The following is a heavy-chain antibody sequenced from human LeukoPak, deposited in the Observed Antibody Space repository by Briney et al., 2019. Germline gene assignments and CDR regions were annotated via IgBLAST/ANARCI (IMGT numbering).Heavy chain of an antibody. D-gene: IGHD2-2*01. Sequence: GGSLRLSCAASGFTFSSHWMHWVRQAPEKGLVGVSHINADGSATYYAASVKGRFTIPRDNARNTLYLQMHSLTAEDTGVYYCVRGALRDCSYTSCTRGNWFDPWGQGTLVTVSS. J-gene: IGHJ5*02. CDR2: INADGSAT. CDR3: VRGALRDCSYTSCTRGNWFDP. CDR1: GFTFSSHW. V-gene: IGHV3-74*01.